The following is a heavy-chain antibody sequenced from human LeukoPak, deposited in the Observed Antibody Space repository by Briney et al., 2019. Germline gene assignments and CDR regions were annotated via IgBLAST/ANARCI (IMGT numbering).Heavy chain of an antibody. Sequence: ASVNVSCKVSGYTLTELSMHWVRQAPGKGLEWMGGFDPEDGETIYAQKFQGRVTMTEDTSTDTAYMDLSSLRSEDTAVYYCATDRPVAGLPGELNFDYWGQGTLVTVSS. CDR1: GYTLTELS. V-gene: IGHV1-24*01. J-gene: IGHJ4*02. CDR3: ATDRPVAGLPGELNFDY. CDR2: FDPEDGET. D-gene: IGHD6-19*01.